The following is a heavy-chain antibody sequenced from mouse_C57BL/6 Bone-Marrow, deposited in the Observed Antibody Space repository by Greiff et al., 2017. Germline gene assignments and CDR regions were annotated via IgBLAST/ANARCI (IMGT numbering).Heavy chain of an antibody. CDR1: GFTFSSYG. Sequence: EVQGVESGGDLVKPGGSLKLSCAASGFTFSSYGMSWVRQTPDKRLEWVATISSGGSYTYYPDSVKGRFTISRDNAKNTLYLQMSSLKSEDTAMYYCARHGAYGNYAMDDWGQGTSVTVSS. D-gene: IGHD2-1*01. CDR2: ISSGGSYT. J-gene: IGHJ4*01. V-gene: IGHV5-6*01. CDR3: ARHGAYGNYAMDD.